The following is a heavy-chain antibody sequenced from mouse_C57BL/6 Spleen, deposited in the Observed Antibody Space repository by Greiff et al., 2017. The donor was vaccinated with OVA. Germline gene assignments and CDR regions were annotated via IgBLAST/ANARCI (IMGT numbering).Heavy chain of an antibody. J-gene: IGHJ4*01. CDR3: ARDYGSSYEAMDY. D-gene: IGHD1-1*01. Sequence: EVQLQQSGPELVKPGASVKISCKASGYTFTDYYMNWVKQSHGKSLEWIGDINPNNGGTSYNQKFKGKATLTVDKSSSTAYMELRRLTSEDSAVYYCARDYGSSYEAMDYWGQGTSVTVSS. CDR1: GYTFTDYY. V-gene: IGHV1-26*01. CDR2: INPNNGGT.